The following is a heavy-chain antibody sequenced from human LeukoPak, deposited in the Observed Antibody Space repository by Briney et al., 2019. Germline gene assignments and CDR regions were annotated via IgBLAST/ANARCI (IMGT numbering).Heavy chain of an antibody. CDR2: INGGGGNT. J-gene: IGHJ4*02. CDR3: AKGGKWDVTPFDY. V-gene: IGHV3-23*01. D-gene: IGHD1-26*01. Sequence: GGSLRLSCAASGFTFSSYAMTWVRQAPGKGLEWVSSINGGGGNTYYANSVKGRFTISRDNSKNTLYLQVNSLRAEDTAVYYCAKGGKWDVTPFDYWGQGTLVTVSS. CDR1: GFTFSSYA.